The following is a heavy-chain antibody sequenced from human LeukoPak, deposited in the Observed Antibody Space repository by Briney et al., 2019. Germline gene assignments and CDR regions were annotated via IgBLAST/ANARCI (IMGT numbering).Heavy chain of an antibody. J-gene: IGHJ4*02. Sequence: SETLSLTCTVSGYSISSGYYWSWIRQPPGKGLEWIGYIYHSGSTYYNPSLKSRVTISVDRSKNQFSLKLSSVTAADTAVYYCARSPSQIAAAIFDYWGQGTLVTVSS. CDR3: ARSPSQIAAAIFDY. CDR2: IYHSGST. D-gene: IGHD6-13*01. V-gene: IGHV4-38-2*02. CDR1: GYSISSGYY.